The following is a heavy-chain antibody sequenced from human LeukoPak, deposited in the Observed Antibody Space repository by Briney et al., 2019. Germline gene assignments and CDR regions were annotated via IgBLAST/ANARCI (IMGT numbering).Heavy chain of an antibody. D-gene: IGHD3-10*01. CDR3: ARDRGYLDGFDI. J-gene: IGHJ3*02. Sequence: PSETLSLTCTVSGASISNYYWSWIRQPPGKGLEWIGYTYYSGSTNYNPSLNSRVTMSLDTSKNQFSLKPSSVTAADTAVYYCARDRGYLDGFDIWGQGTMVTVSS. V-gene: IGHV4-59*01. CDR1: GASISNYY. CDR2: TYYSGST.